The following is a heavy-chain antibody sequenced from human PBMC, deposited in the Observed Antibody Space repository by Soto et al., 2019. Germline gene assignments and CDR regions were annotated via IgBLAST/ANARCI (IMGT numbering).Heavy chain of an antibody. J-gene: IGHJ5*01. V-gene: IGHV3-21*06. Sequence: GSLRLSCAASGFTFSRYGMNWLRQAPGKGLEWVASISSSTSYVYYADSVKGRFSTSRGNAKNILYLEMYALRTEDTAVYYCARDPSEGRVGNWFESWGQGTLVTVSS. CDR3: ARDPSEGRVGNWFES. CDR2: ISSSTSYV. D-gene: IGHD2-2*01. CDR1: GFTFSRYG.